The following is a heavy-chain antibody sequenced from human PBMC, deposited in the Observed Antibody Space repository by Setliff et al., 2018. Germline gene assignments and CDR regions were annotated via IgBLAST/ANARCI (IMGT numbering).Heavy chain of an antibody. Sequence: GGSLRLSCVASGFTISNYWMAWVRQAPGKGLEWVADIRQDATNKYYVDSVEGRFTISRDNSKNSLFLEMNSLRVEDTALYQCAREIWNMYDNSWSGYSDLWGQGTLVTVSS. CDR1: GFTISNYW. V-gene: IGHV3-7*03. J-gene: IGHJ5*02. CDR2: IRQDATNK. D-gene: IGHD3-3*01. CDR3: AREIWNMYDNSWSGYSDL.